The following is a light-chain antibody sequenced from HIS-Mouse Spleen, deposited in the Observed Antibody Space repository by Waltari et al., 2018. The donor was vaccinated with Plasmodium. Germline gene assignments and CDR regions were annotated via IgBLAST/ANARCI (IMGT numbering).Light chain of an antibody. V-gene: IGKV3-15*01. J-gene: IGKJ3*01. CDR1: QSVSSN. CDR2: GAS. Sequence: EIVMTQSPATLSVSPGERATLSCRASQSVSSNLAWYQQKPGQAPRLLIYGASTRATGIPARFIGSWSGTEFTLTISSLQSEDFAVYYCQQYNNWSFTFGPGTKVDIK. CDR3: QQYNNWSFT.